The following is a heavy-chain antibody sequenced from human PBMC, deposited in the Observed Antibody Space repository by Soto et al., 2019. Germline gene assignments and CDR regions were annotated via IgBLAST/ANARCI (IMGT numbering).Heavy chain of an antibody. V-gene: IGHV1-69*13. CDR1: GGTFSSYA. Sequence: GASVKVSCKASGGTFSSYAISWVRQAPGQGLEWMGGIIPIFGTANYAQKFQGRVTITADESTSTAYMELSSLRSEDTAVYYCARVQGQYGDYSIYYGMDVWGKGTTVTVPQ. CDR2: IIPIFGTA. D-gene: IGHD4-17*01. J-gene: IGHJ6*04. CDR3: ARVQGQYGDYSIYYGMDV.